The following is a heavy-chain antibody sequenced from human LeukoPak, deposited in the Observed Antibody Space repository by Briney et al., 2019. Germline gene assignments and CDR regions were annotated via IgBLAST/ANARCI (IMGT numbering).Heavy chain of an antibody. V-gene: IGHV1-18*01. J-gene: IGHJ4*02. D-gene: IGHD4-23*01. CDR1: GYTFTSYG. CDR2: INAYNGNT. CDR3: ARQGYSGHSQGAADY. Sequence: ASVKVSCKASGYTFTSYGISWVRQAPGQGLEWMGWINAYNGNTNYAQKLQGRVTMTTDTSTSTAHMELRSLRSDDTAVYYCARQGYSGHSQGAADYWGQGTLVTVSS.